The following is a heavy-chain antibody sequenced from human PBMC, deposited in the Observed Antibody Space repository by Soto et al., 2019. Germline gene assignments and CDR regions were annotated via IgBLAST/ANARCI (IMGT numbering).Heavy chain of an antibody. V-gene: IGHV4-39*01. CDR1: GGSISSSSYY. Sequence: SETVSLTCTVSGGSISSSSYYWGWIRQPPGKGLEWIGSIYYSGSTYYNPSLKSRVTISVDTSKNQFSLKLSSVTAADTAVYYCASESTTVVVVAARHYYYYYMDVWGKGTTVTVSS. CDR3: ASESTTVVVVAARHYYYYYMDV. J-gene: IGHJ6*03. CDR2: IYYSGST. D-gene: IGHD2-15*01.